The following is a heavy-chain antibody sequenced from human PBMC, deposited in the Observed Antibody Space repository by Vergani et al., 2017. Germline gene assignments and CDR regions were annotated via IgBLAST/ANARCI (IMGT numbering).Heavy chain of an antibody. J-gene: IGHJ5*01. CDR2: TNYSGGT. CDR1: DVSFSGYW. V-gene: IGHV4-34*01. D-gene: IGHD2-21*01. Sequence: QVQLQQWGAGLLKSSETLSLTCVIHDVSFSGYWWSWVRQPPGKGLEWIGETNYSGGTNYHPSLKSRVKISGNISRMQFSLTLGSVSAADTAVYYCSGFSSKFPDSWGQGTLVTVSS. CDR3: SGFSSKFPDS.